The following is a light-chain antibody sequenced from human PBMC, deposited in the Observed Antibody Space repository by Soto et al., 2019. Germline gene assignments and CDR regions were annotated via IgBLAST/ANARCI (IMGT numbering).Light chain of an antibody. CDR1: SSDIGGYNY. Sequence: QSVPTQPASVSGSPGQSITISCTGTSSDIGGYNYVSWYQQHPGKAPKLMIYEVSNRPSGVSNRFSGSKSGSTASLTISGLQAEDEADYYCSSYTPTRSYVFGTGTKVTVL. J-gene: IGLJ1*01. V-gene: IGLV2-14*01. CDR3: SSYTPTRSYV. CDR2: EVS.